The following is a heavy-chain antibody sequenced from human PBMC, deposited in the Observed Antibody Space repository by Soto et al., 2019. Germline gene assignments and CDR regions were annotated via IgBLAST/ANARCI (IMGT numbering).Heavy chain of an antibody. D-gene: IGHD6-19*01. CDR1: GYSFSSGSY. Sequence: SETLFLTCTVSGYSFSSGSYWAWIRQPPGKGPEWIASIYHGGTTFYNPSLKSRITISVDTSNNQFSLKLTSVTAADTAVYYCARVHVMVVAGSTFDYWGHGTLVTVSS. CDR2: IYHGGTT. CDR3: ARVHVMVVAGSTFDY. J-gene: IGHJ4*01. V-gene: IGHV4-38-2*02.